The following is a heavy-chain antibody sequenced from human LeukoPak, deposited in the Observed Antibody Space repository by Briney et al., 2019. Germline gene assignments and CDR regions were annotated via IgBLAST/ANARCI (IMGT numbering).Heavy chain of an antibody. CDR1: GFTFSSYW. D-gene: IGHD3-9*01. CDR3: TRDLMDYDVSTGLHHYYMDV. V-gene: IGHV3-74*01. CDR2: INGDGRNI. J-gene: IGHJ6*02. Sequence: PGGSLRLSCAASGFTFSSYWMHWVRQDPRKGLVWVSRINGDGRNINYADSVRGQFTISRDNAKNTLYLQMNTLRVEDTAVYYCTRDLMDYDVSTGLHHYYMDVWGQGTTVTVSS.